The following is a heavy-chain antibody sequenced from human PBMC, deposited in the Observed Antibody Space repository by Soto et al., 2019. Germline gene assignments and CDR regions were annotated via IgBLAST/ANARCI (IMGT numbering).Heavy chain of an antibody. CDR3: ARVRPRYGIDV. CDR1: GESFGGYY. Sequence: QVQLQQWGAGLLKPSETLSLTCAVYGESFGGYYWSWIRQPPGKGLEWIGEIDHTGSTNYNPSLKSRVTISLDTSNNQFSLKLSSVTAADTAVYYCARVRPRYGIDVWGQGTTVTVSS. CDR2: IDHTGST. J-gene: IGHJ6*02. V-gene: IGHV4-34*01.